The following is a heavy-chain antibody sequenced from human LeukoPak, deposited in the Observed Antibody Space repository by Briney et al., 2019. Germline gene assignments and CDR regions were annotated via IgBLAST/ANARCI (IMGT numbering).Heavy chain of an antibody. CDR2: IYHSGST. V-gene: IGHV4-38-2*02. Sequence: PSETLSLTCTVSGYSISSGYYWGWIRQPPGKGLEWVGTIYHSGSTYYNPSLKSRVTISVDTSKNQFSLKLSSVTAADTAVYYCARGYFSSWYISWFDPWGQGTLVTVSS. D-gene: IGHD6-13*01. CDR1: GYSISSGYY. J-gene: IGHJ5*02. CDR3: ARGYFSSWYISWFDP.